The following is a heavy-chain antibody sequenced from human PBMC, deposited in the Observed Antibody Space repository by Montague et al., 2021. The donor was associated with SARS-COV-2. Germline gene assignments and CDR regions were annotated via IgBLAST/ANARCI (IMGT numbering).Heavy chain of an antibody. CDR1: GASISNSNW. J-gene: IGHJ4*02. Sequence: SETLSLTCTVSGASISNSNWWTWVRQSPWRGLEWIGEIFRSGDSXYNPALKSRVTMSVDMSRNQFSLSLSNVTAADTAIYYCVRGGTMTVVVFDYWGQGTLVTVSS. CDR2: IFRSGDS. V-gene: IGHV4-4*02. CDR3: VRGGTMTVVVFDY. D-gene: IGHD3-22*01.